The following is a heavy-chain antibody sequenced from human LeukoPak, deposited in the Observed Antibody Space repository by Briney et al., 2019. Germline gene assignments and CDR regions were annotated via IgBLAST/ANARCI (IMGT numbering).Heavy chain of an antibody. Sequence: GGSLRLSCAASGFTVSSNYLSWVSQAPGKGLEWVSVLYTGSSTYYADSVRGRFTISRHNSKNTLYLQMNSLRVDDTAVYYCARVFAAGSGTAFDTWGQGTMVTVSS. J-gene: IGHJ3*02. CDR2: LYTGSST. V-gene: IGHV3-53*04. CDR3: ARVFAAGSGTAFDT. D-gene: IGHD3-10*01. CDR1: GFTVSSNY.